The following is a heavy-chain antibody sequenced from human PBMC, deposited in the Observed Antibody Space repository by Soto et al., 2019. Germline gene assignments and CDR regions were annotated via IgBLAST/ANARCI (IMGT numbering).Heavy chain of an antibody. CDR3: ARRIDAPRYYGMDV. V-gene: IGHV4-39*01. D-gene: IGHD3-16*01. CDR2: VYFTGSA. J-gene: IGHJ6*02. CDR1: VGSVIDSRYY. Sequence: SETLSLTCTFSVGSVIDSRYYWVWVRQPPGEGLQWIGTVYFTGSAYYNPSLKSRVTISVDTSKNQYSLKLSSVTAADTAAYFCARRIDAPRYYGMDVWGQGTTVTVSS.